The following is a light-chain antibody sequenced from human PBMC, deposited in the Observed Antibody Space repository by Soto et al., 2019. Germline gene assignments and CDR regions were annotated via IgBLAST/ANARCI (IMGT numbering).Light chain of an antibody. CDR1: QSVSSSS. Sequence: EIVLTQSPGTLSLSPGERATLSCRASQSVSSSSLAWYQQNPGQAPRLLIYEASSRATGIPDRFSGSGSGKDFTLNYSTLEPEDFAVYCCQQYRTFGQGTKVEIK. CDR3: QQYRT. CDR2: EAS. V-gene: IGKV3-20*01. J-gene: IGKJ1*01.